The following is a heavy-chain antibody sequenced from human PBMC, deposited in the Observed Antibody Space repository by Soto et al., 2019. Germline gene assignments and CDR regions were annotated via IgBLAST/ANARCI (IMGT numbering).Heavy chain of an antibody. V-gene: IGHV3-30-3*01. Sequence: PGGSLRLSCAASRFTFSSYAMHWVRQAPGKGLEWVAVISYDGSNKYYADSVKGRFTISRDNSKNTLYLQMNSLRAEDTAVYYCARDNWVEAFYYYYGMDVWGQGTTVTVSS. CDR1: RFTFSSYA. D-gene: IGHD2-15*01. J-gene: IGHJ6*02. CDR3: ARDNWVEAFYYYYGMDV. CDR2: ISYDGSNK.